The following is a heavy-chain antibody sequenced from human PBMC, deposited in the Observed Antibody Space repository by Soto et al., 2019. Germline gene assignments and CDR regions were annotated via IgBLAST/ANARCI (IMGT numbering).Heavy chain of an antibody. CDR2: ISAYNGNT. CDR1: GYTLTNYG. Sequence: QVQLVQSGAEVKKPGASVKVSCKASGYTLTNYGISWVRQAPGQGLEWMGWISAYNGNTNYAQKLQGRVTMTTDTSTRTAYMALRSLRSDDTAVYYCARGSWYWYYFDYWGQGTLVTVSS. CDR3: ARGSWYWYYFDY. J-gene: IGHJ4*02. D-gene: IGHD6-13*01. V-gene: IGHV1-18*01.